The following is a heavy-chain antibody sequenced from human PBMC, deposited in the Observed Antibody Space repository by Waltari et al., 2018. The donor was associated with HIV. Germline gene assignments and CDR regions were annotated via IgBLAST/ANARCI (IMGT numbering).Heavy chain of an antibody. D-gene: IGHD3-10*02. J-gene: IGHJ4*02. Sequence: QVTLRESGPALVKPTQTLTLTCPFAGFSLSPTGMCVSWIRQPPGKALEWLALIDWADDKYFSTSLRSRLTISKDTTKNQVALTVTNLDPMDTATYYCARVKYFYVSREYFFDYWGQGILVTVSS. V-gene: IGHV2-70*01. CDR1: GFSLSPTGMC. CDR3: ARVKYFYVSREYFFDY. CDR2: IDWADDK.